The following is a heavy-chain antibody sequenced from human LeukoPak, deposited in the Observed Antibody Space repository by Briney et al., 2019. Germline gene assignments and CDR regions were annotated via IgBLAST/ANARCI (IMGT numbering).Heavy chain of an antibody. V-gene: IGHV3-74*01. D-gene: IGHD5-24*01. CDR3: ARDLGMAERWLQPN. J-gene: IGHJ4*02. CDR1: GFTFSLHW. CDR2: INRNASST. Sequence: GGSLRLFCAASGFTFSLHWMQWVRPATGKGLVGVSLINRNASSTSYADSVKGRFTISRDNAKNTLYLQMNSLRAEDTAVYYCARDLGMAERWLQPNWGQGTLVTVSS.